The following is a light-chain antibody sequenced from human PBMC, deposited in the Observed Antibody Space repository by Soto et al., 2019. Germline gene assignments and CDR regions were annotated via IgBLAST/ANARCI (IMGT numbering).Light chain of an antibody. J-gene: IGKJ3*01. Sequence: EIVLTQSPATLSLSPGERATLSCRASQNVSSSLFWYQQKPAQAPRLLIHHASSRATGIPARFSGSGSGTDFTLTISSLAPEDFAIYYCQQRRNWTLTLGPGTTVDIK. CDR1: QNVSSS. V-gene: IGKV3-11*01. CDR3: QQRRNWTLT. CDR2: HAS.